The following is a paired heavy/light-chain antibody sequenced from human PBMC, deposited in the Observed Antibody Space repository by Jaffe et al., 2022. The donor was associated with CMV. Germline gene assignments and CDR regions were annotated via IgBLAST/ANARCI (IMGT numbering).Light chain of an antibody. CDR2: KDS. J-gene: IGLJ1*01. Sequence: SYELTQPPSVSVSPGQTARITCSGDALPKQYAYWYQQKPGQAPVLVIYKDSERPSGIPERFSGSSSGTTVTLTISGVQAEDEADYYCQSADSSGTFYVFGTGTKVTVL. V-gene: IGLV3-25*03. CDR1: ALPKQY. CDR3: QSADSSGTFYV.
Heavy chain of an antibody. D-gene: IGHD3-10*01. V-gene: IGHV4-4*07. CDR3: ASTPEARGYYYYGMDV. Sequence: QVQLQESGPGLVKPSETLSLTCTVSGGSISSYYWSWIRQPAGKGLEWIGRIYTSGSTNYNPSLKSRVTMSVDTSKNQFSLKLSSVTAADTAVYYCASTPEARGYYYYGMDVWGQGTTVTVSS. CDR1: GGSISSYY. CDR2: IYTSGST. J-gene: IGHJ6*02.